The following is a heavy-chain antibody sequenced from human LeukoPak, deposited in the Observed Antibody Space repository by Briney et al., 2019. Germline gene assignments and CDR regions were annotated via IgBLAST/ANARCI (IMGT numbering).Heavy chain of an antibody. CDR3: ARARRSSGWYLPDY. CDR2: ISSSGSTI. Sequence: GGSLRLSCAASGFTFSDYYMNWVRQAPGKGLEWGSYISSSGSTIYYANSVQGRFTVSRDNAKNSLYLQMNSLRAEDTAVYYCARARRSSGWYLPDYWGQGTLVTVSS. D-gene: IGHD6-19*01. CDR1: GFTFSDYY. J-gene: IGHJ4*02. V-gene: IGHV3-11*04.